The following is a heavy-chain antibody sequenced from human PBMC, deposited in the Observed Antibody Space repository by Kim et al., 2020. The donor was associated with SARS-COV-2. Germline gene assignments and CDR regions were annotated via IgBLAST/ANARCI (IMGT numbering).Heavy chain of an antibody. CDR1: GFTFSSYA. CDR3: AKVNGPTVYGDYANY. CDR2: ISGSGGST. V-gene: IGHV3-23*01. Sequence: GGSLRLSCAASGFTFSSYAMSWVRQAPGKGLEWVSAISGSGGSTYYADSVKGRFTISRDNSKNTLYLQMNSLRAEDTAVYYCAKVNGPTVYGDYANYWGQGTLVTVSS. D-gene: IGHD4-17*01. J-gene: IGHJ4*02.